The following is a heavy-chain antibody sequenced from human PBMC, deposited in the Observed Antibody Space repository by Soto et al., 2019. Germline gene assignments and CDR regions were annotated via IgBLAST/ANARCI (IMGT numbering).Heavy chain of an antibody. Sequence: ASVKVSCKASGYTFTSYAMHWVRQAPGKGLEWMGGFDPEDGETIYAQKFQGRVTMTEDTSTDTAYMELSSLRSEDTAVYYCATEPSETEGYWGQGTLVTVSS. CDR3: ATEPSETEGY. J-gene: IGHJ4*02. CDR2: FDPEDGET. CDR1: GYTFTSYA. V-gene: IGHV1-24*01. D-gene: IGHD2-2*01.